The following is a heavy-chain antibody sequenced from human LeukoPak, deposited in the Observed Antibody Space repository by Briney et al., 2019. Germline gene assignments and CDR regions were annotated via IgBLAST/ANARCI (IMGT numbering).Heavy chain of an antibody. J-gene: IGHJ5*02. D-gene: IGHD5-18*01. V-gene: IGHV3-7*01. CDR1: GFTFRSYS. CDR2: IKQDGSEK. CDR3: VRDWPGDSYGADP. Sequence: GGSLRLSCAASGFTFRSYSMNWVRQAPGKGLEWVANIKQDGSEKYYVDSVKGRFTISRDNAKNSLYLQMNSLRAEDTAVYYCVRDWPGDSYGADPWGQGTLVTVSS.